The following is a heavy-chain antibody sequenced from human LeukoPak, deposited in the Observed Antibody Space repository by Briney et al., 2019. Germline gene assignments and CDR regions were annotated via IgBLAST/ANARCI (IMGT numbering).Heavy chain of an antibody. V-gene: IGHV4-34*01. D-gene: IGHD1-26*01. CDR1: GFTFSSYW. CDR2: INHSGST. CDR3: ARGRLGATIQGYRY. Sequence: GSLRLSCAASGFTFSSYWMSWVRQAPGKGLEWIGEINHSGSTNYNPSLKSRVTISVDTSKNQFSLKLSSVTAADTAVYYCARGRLGATIQGYRYWGQGTLVTVSS. J-gene: IGHJ4*02.